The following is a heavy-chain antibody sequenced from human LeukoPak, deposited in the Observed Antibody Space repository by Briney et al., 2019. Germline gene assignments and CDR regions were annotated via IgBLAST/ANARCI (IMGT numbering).Heavy chain of an antibody. V-gene: IGHV4-39*07. D-gene: IGHD4-11*01. CDR2: VYYSGTT. CDR3: ARDPHYNNYFDL. CDR1: GGSISSSSYH. J-gene: IGHJ5*02. Sequence: SETLSLTCTVSGGSISSSSYHWGWLRQPPGKEMEWIGSVYYSGTTYYNPSLKSRVTISVDTSKNQFSLKLSSVTAADTAVYYCARDPHYNNYFDLWGQGTLVTVSS.